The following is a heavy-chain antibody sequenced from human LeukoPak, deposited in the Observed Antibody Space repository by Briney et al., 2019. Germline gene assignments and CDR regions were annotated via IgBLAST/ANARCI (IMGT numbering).Heavy chain of an antibody. J-gene: IGHJ4*02. CDR2: ISYDGSNK. D-gene: IGHD1-26*01. Sequence: GGSLRLSCAASGFTFSSYAMHWVRQAPGKGLEWVAVISYDGSNKYYADSVKGRFTIPRDNSKNTLYLQMNSLRAEDTAVYYCASIGSPPFDYWGQGTLVTVSS. CDR1: GFTFSSYA. V-gene: IGHV3-30*04. CDR3: ASIGSPPFDY.